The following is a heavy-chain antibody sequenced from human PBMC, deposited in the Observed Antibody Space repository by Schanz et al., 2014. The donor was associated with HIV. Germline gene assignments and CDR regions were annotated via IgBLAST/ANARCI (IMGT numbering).Heavy chain of an antibody. Sequence: QVQLVESGGGVVQPGRSLRLSCAVSGFTFSNYAMHWVRQAPGKGLERVAVISYDGSNKYYADSVKGRFTISRDNSKNTLYLQMNSLRADDTAVYYCAKDQGYDFWSGYYNYYGMDVWGQGTTVTVSS. CDR2: ISYDGSNK. D-gene: IGHD3-3*01. CDR1: GFTFSNYA. V-gene: IGHV3-30-3*01. J-gene: IGHJ6*02. CDR3: AKDQGYDFWSGYYNYYGMDV.